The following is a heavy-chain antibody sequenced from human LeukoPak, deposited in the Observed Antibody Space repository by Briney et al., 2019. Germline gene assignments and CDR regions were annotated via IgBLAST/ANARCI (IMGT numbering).Heavy chain of an antibody. CDR2: ISAYNGNT. J-gene: IGHJ4*02. D-gene: IGHD2-8*01. CDR1: GYTFTSYG. CDR3: ARGRYCTNGVCYPIDY. V-gene: IGHV1-18*01. Sequence: ASVKVSCKASGYTFTSYGISWVRQAPGQGLEWMGWISAYNGNTNYAQKLQGRVTMTTDTSTSTAYMELRSLRSDGTAVYYCARGRYCTNGVCYPIDYWGQGTLVTVSS.